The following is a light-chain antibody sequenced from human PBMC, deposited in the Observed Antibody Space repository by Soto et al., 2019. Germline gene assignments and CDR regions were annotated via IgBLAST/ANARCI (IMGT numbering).Light chain of an antibody. J-gene: IGKJ5*01. V-gene: IGKV3-20*01. CDR3: QQYGSPVT. Sequence: EIVLAQSPGTLSLSPGERATLSCRASQSVTNSFLAWYQQKPGQAPRLLIYGASRRATGIPDRFSGSGSGTDFTLTISRLEPEDFAMYYCQQYGSPVTFGQGTRLEIK. CDR2: GAS. CDR1: QSVTNSF.